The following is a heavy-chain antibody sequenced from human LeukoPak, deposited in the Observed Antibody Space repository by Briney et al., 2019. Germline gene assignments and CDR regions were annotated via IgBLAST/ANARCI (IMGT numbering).Heavy chain of an antibody. CDR3: AKAGGQEEYYDFWSGYPDY. J-gene: IGHJ4*02. CDR2: ISGSGGST. V-gene: IGHV3-23*01. Sequence: QPGESLRLSCAASGFTFSFYSVNWVRQAPGKGLEWVSAISGSGGSTYYADSVKGRFTISRDNSKNTLYLQMNSLRAEDTAVYYCAKAGGQEEYYDFWSGYPDYWGQGTLVTVSS. CDR1: GFTFSFYS. D-gene: IGHD3-3*01.